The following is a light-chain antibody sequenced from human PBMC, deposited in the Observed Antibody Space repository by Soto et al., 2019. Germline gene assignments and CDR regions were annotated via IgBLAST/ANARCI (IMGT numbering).Light chain of an antibody. CDR3: QQYGSSRGFT. V-gene: IGKV3-20*01. J-gene: IGKJ3*01. CDR2: GAS. Sequence: EIVLTQSPGTLSLSQGERATLSCRASQSVSSSYLAWYQQKPGQAPRLLIYGASSRATGIPDRFSGSGSGTDFTLTISRLEPEDCAVYYCQQYGSSRGFTFGPGTKVDIK. CDR1: QSVSSSY.